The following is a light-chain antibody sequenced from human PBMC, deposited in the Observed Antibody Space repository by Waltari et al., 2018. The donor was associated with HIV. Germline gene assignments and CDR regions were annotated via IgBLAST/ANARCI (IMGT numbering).Light chain of an antibody. CDR1: TSDVGAYNF. V-gene: IGLV2-14*03. Sequence: QSALTQPASVSGSPGQSITISCTGTTSDVGAYNFVSWYQQHPGKAPKLMIYDVSRRPSVGSDRFSGSKSGNTASLAISGLQAEDEADYYCGSYTSSSTLVFGGGTKLTVL. CDR2: DVS. J-gene: IGLJ3*02. CDR3: GSYTSSSTLV.